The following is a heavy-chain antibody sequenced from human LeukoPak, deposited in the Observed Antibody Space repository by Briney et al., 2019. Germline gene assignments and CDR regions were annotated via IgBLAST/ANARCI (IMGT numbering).Heavy chain of an antibody. Sequence: GGSLRLSCAASGFTFSSYSMNWVRQAPGKGLEWVSSISSSSSYIYYADSVKGRFTISRDNSKNTLYLQMNSLRAEDTAVYYCAKRGGLRYFDWLTEPRSDYFDYWGQGTLVTVSS. CDR1: GFTFSSYS. CDR2: ISSSSSYI. J-gene: IGHJ4*02. CDR3: AKRGGLRYFDWLTEPRSDYFDY. D-gene: IGHD3-9*01. V-gene: IGHV3-21*04.